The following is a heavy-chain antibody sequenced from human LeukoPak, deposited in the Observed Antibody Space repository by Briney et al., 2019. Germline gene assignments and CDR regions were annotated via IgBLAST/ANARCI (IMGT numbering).Heavy chain of an antibody. CDR1: GGSFSGYY. Sequence: AETLSLTCAVYGGSFSGYYWSWICQPPGKGLEWIGEINHSGSTNYNPSLKSRVSISVDTSKNQFSLKLSSVTAADTAVYYCARQGPYSSSSYYYYYMDVWGKGTTVTISS. V-gene: IGHV4-34*01. CDR2: INHSGST. CDR3: ARQGPYSSSSYYYYYMDV. J-gene: IGHJ6*03. D-gene: IGHD6-13*01.